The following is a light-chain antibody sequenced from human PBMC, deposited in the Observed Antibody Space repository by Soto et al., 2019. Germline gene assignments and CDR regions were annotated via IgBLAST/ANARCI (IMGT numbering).Light chain of an antibody. CDR1: QSVSSSY. CDR3: QTSGSSPGFT. V-gene: IGKV3-20*01. CDR2: GAS. Sequence: EIVLTQSPGTLSLSPGERATLSCRASQSVSSSYLAWYQQKPGRAPRLLIYGASTRATGIPDRFSGSGSGTYFSLTISRLEPEDFAVYFCQTSGSSPGFTFGPGTKVDV. J-gene: IGKJ3*01.